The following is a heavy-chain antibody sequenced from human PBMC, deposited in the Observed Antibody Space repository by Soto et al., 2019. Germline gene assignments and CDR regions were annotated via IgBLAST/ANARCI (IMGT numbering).Heavy chain of an antibody. CDR1: GGSISSYY. CDR3: ARGLNWNYSRGLNWFDP. CDR2: IYYSGST. D-gene: IGHD1-7*01. J-gene: IGHJ5*02. Sequence: SETLSLTCTVSGGSISSYYWSWIRQPPGEGLEGIGYIYYSGSTNYNPSLKSRVTISVDTSKNQFSLKLSSLTAADTAVYYCARGLNWNYSRGLNWFDPWGQGTLVTVS. V-gene: IGHV4-59*01.